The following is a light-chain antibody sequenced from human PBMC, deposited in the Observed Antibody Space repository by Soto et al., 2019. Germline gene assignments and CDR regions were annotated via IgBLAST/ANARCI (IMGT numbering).Light chain of an antibody. J-gene: IGKJ2*01. CDR3: QHYGSSPPYT. CDR1: QSVSTSY. Sequence: EIVLTQAPGTLYLSPGDRATLSCRASQSVSTSYLAWYQQKPGQAPRLLISGASSRATGIPDRFNGSRSGTDFSLTISRLEPEDLAVYDCQHYGSSPPYTFGQRTKLEIK. V-gene: IGKV3-20*01. CDR2: GAS.